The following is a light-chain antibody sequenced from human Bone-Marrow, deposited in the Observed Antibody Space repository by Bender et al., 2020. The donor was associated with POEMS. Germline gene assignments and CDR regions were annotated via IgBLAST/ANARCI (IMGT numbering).Light chain of an antibody. J-gene: IGLJ3*02. Sequence: QPALTQPASVSESPGQSITISCTGTSSDVGSSNLVSWYQRHPGKAPKVIIFDVTNRPSGVPNRFSGSKSGNTASLTISGLQAEDEAHYYCCSYTGSTTWMFGGGTKVTVL. CDR3: CSYTGSTTWM. CDR1: SSDVGSSNL. CDR2: DVT. V-gene: IGLV2-23*02.